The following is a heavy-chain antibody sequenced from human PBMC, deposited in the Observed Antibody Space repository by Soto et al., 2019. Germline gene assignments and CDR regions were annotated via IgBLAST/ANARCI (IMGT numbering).Heavy chain of an antibody. CDR2: TIPVFNTA. D-gene: IGHD3-10*01. J-gene: IGHJ3*02. Sequence: QVQLEQSGAEVKKPGSSVKISCKASGGTISAHGVSWLRQAPGQGLEWVGGTIPVFNTANYAPKFQGRVTTAADKSTNIAYMELGSLRSDDTAFYYCARGVYGSGNYYTGPSAFDIWGQGTLVIVSS. V-gene: IGHV1-69*06. CDR3: ARGVYGSGNYYTGPSAFDI. CDR1: GGTISAHG.